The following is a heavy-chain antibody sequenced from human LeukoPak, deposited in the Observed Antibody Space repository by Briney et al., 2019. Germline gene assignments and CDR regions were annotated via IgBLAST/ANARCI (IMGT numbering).Heavy chain of an antibody. V-gene: IGHV3-15*01. CDR1: GFTFSNAW. CDR2: IKSKTDGETT. Sequence: PGGSLRLSCAASGFTFSNAWMSWVRQAPGKGLEWVGRIKSKTDGETTDYAAPVKGRFTISRDDSKNTLYLQMNSLKTEDTAVYYCTTAEYWGQGTLVTVSS. J-gene: IGHJ4*02. CDR3: TTAEY.